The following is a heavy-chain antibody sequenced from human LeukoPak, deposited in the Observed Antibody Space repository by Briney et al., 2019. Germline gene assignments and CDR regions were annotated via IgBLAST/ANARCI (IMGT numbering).Heavy chain of an antibody. Sequence: SETLSLTCTVSGGSISSTSYYWGWIRQPPGKGLEWIGSIYYSRNTYYNPSLKSRLTISVDTSKNQFSLRLSSVTAADTAVYYCARQALSSSWTTGWFDPWGQGTLVTVSS. J-gene: IGHJ5*02. D-gene: IGHD6-13*01. CDR3: ARQALSSSWTTGWFDP. CDR1: GGSISSTSYY. CDR2: IYYSRNT. V-gene: IGHV4-39*01.